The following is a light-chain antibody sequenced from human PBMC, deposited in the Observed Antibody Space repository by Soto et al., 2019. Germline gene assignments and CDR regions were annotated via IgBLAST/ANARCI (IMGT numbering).Light chain of an antibody. V-gene: IGLV1-47*01. J-gene: IGLJ1*01. CDR3: AAWDDSLSVYYV. CDR2: ADN. Sequence: QSVLTQPPSASGTPAQRVTISCSGSSSNIGNNYVYWYQQVPGTAPKLLIYADNQRPSGVPDRFSGSKSGTSASLAIGGLRSEDEADYYCAAWDDSLSVYYVFGTGTKVTVL. CDR1: SSNIGNNY.